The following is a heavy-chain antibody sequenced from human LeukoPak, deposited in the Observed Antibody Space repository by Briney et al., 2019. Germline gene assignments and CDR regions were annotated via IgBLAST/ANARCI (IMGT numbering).Heavy chain of an antibody. D-gene: IGHD6-6*01. CDR1: GFTVSSNY. CDR2: IYSGGST. V-gene: IGHV3-53*01. J-gene: IGHJ4*02. CDR3: ARGHFGSSSTDY. Sequence: GGSLRLSCAASGFTVSSNYMSWVRQAPGKGLEWVSVIYSGGSTYYADSVKGRFTISRDNSKNTLYLQMNSLRAEDTAVYYCARGHFGSSSTDYWGQGTLVTVSS.